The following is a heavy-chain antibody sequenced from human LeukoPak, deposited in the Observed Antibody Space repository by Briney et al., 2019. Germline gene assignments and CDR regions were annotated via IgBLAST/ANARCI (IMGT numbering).Heavy chain of an antibody. CDR1: GGSISSYY. CDR2: IYYSGST. D-gene: IGHD3-22*01. V-gene: IGHV4-59*01. J-gene: IGHJ3*02. CDR3: ARDARDDSSGYYDAFDI. Sequence: PSETLSLTCTVSGGSISSYYGSWIRQPPGKGLEWIGYIYYSGSTNYNPSLKSRVTISVDTSKNQFSLKLSSVTAADTAVYYCARDARDDSSGYYDAFDIWGQGTMVTVSS.